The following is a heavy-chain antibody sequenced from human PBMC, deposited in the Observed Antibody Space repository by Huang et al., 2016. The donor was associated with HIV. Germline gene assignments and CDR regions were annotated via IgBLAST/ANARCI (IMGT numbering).Heavy chain of an antibody. J-gene: IGHJ6*02. V-gene: IGHV3-7*01. Sequence: VESGGRSVQPGGSIGLSCVGSTFTFGAYWMSWVRQPPGKGLEWVDNIKQDETEKYYVDSVKGRFNISRDNAKKVLFLERDALRVEDTAIYFCATKTAGMDIWGQGTTVIVSS. CDR1: TFTFGAYW. CDR2: IKQDETEK. CDR3: ATKTAGMDI.